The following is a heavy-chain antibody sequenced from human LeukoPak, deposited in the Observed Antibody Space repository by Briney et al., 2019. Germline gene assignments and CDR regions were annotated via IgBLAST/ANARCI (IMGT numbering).Heavy chain of an antibody. D-gene: IGHD5-24*01. CDR1: GFTFGSYW. J-gene: IGHJ4*02. CDR3: AREGREGYNYPALDF. Sequence: PGGSLRLSCAASGFTFGSYWMTWVRQAPGKGLGWVANMKHDGIEKYYVDSVKGRFTISRDNTKNSLYLQMNSLRAEDTAVYFCAREGREGYNYPALDFWGQGILVTVSS. V-gene: IGHV3-7*05. CDR2: MKHDGIEK.